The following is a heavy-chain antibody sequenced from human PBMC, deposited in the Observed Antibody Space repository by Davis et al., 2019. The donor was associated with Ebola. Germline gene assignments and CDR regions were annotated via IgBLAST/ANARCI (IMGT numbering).Heavy chain of an antibody. J-gene: IGHJ3*02. CDR3: ARGDKSYYYDSSGYHPAFDI. V-gene: IGHV1-46*01. CDR2: INPSGGST. CDR1: GYTFTSYY. Sequence: ASVKVSCKASGYTFTSYYMHWVRQAPGQGLEWMGIINPSGGSTSYAQKFQGRVTMTRDTSTSTVYMELSSLRSEDTAVDYCARGDKSYYYDSSGYHPAFDIWGQGTMVTVSS. D-gene: IGHD3-22*01.